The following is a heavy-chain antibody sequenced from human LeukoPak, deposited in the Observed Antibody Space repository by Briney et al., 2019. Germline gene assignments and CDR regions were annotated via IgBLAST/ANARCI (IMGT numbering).Heavy chain of an antibody. D-gene: IGHD2/OR15-2a*01. CDR1: GYSFTSYY. J-gene: IGHJ4*02. Sequence: ASVTVSCKTSGYSFTSYYIHWVRQAPGQGLEWMGMINPSGGSTNYAQTFQGRVTMTRDMSTSTVYMELSSLRSEDTAVYYCARDLVMGDRTPTRGEFDYWGQGTLVTVSS. CDR3: ARDLVMGDRTPTRGEFDY. V-gene: IGHV1-46*01. CDR2: INPSGGST.